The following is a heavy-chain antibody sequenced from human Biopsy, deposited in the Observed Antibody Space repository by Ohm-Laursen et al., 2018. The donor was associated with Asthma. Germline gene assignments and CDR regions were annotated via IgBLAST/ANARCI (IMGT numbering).Heavy chain of an antibody. CDR1: GGTFNTYV. V-gene: IGHV1-69*13. CDR2: INPVFGTT. Sequence: ASVKVSCKSLGGTFNTYVIGWVRQAPGQGLEWMGGINPVFGTTTYPQKFQDRVTITADDSTSTGYMELSSLRSEDTAVYYCARKAGSCISRTCYSLDFWGQGTLVTVSS. J-gene: IGHJ4*02. D-gene: IGHD2-2*01. CDR3: ARKAGSCISRTCYSLDF.